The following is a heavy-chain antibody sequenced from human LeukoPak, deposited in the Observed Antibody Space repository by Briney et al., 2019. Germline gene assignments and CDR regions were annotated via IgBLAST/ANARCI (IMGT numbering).Heavy chain of an antibody. CDR2: ITGRTTYI. Sequence: GGSLRLSCAASGFTFSNYSMNWVRQAPGKGMNWVATITGRTTYIYYSVSVKRRFIISRDNAKNSLYLQMNSLRVEDTGVYYCVPSATDYWGQGTLVTVSS. D-gene: IGHD1-26*01. CDR3: VPSATDY. J-gene: IGHJ4*02. V-gene: IGHV3-21*01. CDR1: GFTFSNYS.